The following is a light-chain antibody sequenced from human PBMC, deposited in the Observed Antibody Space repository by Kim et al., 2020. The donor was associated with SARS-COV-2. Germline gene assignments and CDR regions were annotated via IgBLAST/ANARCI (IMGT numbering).Light chain of an antibody. CDR3: NSRDSSGNHYV. V-gene: IGLV3-19*01. Sequence: SSELTQDPAVSVALGQTVRITCQGDSLRSYYASWYQQKPGQAPVLVIYGKNNRPSGIPDRFSGSSSESTASLTITGAQAEDEADYYCNSRDSSGNHYVFG. J-gene: IGLJ1*01. CDR1: SLRSYY. CDR2: GKN.